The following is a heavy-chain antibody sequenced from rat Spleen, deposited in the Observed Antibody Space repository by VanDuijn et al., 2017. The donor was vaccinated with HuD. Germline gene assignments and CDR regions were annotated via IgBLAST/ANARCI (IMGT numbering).Heavy chain of an antibody. CDR1: GFTFSNFP. D-gene: IGHD1-4*01. Sequence: EVQLVESGGDLVQPGRSVRLSCAASGFTFSNFPMAWVRQAPTKGLEWVATISTRGGSTYYRDSVKGRFTISRDTAQNTLYLQMNSLRSEDTATYYCARETGYNSYFDYWGQGVMVTVSS. V-gene: IGHV5-46*01. J-gene: IGHJ2*01. CDR3: ARETGYNSYFDY. CDR2: ISTRGGST.